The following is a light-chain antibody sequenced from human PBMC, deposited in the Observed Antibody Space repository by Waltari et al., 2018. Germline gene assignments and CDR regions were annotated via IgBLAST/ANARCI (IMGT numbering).Light chain of an antibody. CDR3: QQYGSSPLYT. V-gene: IGKV3-20*01. Sequence: EIVLTQSPGTLSLSPGERVTLSCRASQTVSSNYLGWYQQRPGRAPRLLIYGTSTRATGIPDGFIGSGSGTDFTLTISRLEPEDFAVYYCQQYGSSPLYTFGQRTRLEIK. J-gene: IGKJ2*01. CDR2: GTS. CDR1: QTVSSNY.